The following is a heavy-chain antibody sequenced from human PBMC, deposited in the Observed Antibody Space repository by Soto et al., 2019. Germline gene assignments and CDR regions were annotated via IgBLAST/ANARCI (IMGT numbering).Heavy chain of an antibody. V-gene: IGHV3-53*01. CDR3: ATWHLRENAYDS. J-gene: IGHJ3*02. Sequence: DVHLVESGGGLIQPGGSLRLSCVASGLTVRGKKYVAWLRQAPGKGPEWVSGVYDLDGTYYADSVRGRLPTSIGNSRTTVWLQMRDLRPEDTALYVCATWHLRENAYDSWGRGTMVTVSS. D-gene: IGHD5-12*01. CDR1: GLTVRGKKY. CDR2: VYDLDGT.